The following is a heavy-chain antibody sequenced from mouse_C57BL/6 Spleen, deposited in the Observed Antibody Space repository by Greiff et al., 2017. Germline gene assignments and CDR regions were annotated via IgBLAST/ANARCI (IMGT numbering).Heavy chain of an antibody. CDR3: ERDYGSRYYFDY. Sequence: QVQLQQPGAEFVKPGASVKLSCKASGYTFTSYWMHWVKQRPGRGLEWIGRIGPNSGGTKYNEKFKSKVTLTVDNPNSTAYMQLSSLTSEDSAVYYCERDYGSRYYFDYWGQGTTLTVSS. CDR2: IGPNSGGT. D-gene: IGHD1-1*01. V-gene: IGHV1-72*01. J-gene: IGHJ2*01. CDR1: GYTFTSYW.